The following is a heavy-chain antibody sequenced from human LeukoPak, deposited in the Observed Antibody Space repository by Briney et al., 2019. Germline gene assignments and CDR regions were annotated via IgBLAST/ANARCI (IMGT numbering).Heavy chain of an antibody. CDR1: GYTFTGYY. J-gene: IGHJ3*02. V-gene: IGHV1-2*06. D-gene: IGHD3-16*02. CDR3: ARADYVWGSYRYWAFDI. Sequence: ASVKVSCKASGYTFTGYYMHWGRQAPGQGLEWMGRINPNSGGTNYAQKFQGRVTMTRDTSISTAYMELSRLRSDDTAVYYCARADYVWGSYRYWAFDIWGQGTMVTVSS. CDR2: INPNSGGT.